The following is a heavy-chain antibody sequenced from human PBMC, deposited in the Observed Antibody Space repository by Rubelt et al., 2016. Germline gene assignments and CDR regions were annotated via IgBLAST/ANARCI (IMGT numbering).Heavy chain of an antibody. CDR3: ALTYYYGSGSPPGAFDI. Sequence: GVGWIRQPPGKALEWLALIYWDDDKRYSPSLKSRLTITKDTSKNQVVLTMTNMDPVDTATYYCALTYYYGSGSPPGAFDIWGQGTMVTVSS. D-gene: IGHD3-10*01. CDR1: G. V-gene: IGHV2-5*02. J-gene: IGHJ3*02. CDR2: IYWDDDK.